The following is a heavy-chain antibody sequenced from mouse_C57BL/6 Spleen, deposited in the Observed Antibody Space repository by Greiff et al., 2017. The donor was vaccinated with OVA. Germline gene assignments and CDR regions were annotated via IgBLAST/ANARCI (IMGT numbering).Heavy chain of an antibody. CDR2: ISSGGSYT. CDR1: GFTFSSYG. V-gene: IGHV5-6*01. Sequence: EVKLMESGGDLVKPGGSLKLSCAASGFTFSSYGMSWVRQTPDKRLEWVATISSGGSYTYYPDSVKGRFTISRDNAKNTLDLQMSSLKSEDTAMYYCARHLDRDFDYWGQGTTLTVSS. J-gene: IGHJ2*01. CDR3: ARHLDRDFDY.